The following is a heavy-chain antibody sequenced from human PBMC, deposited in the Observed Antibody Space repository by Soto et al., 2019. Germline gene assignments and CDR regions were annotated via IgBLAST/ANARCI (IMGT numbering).Heavy chain of an antibody. J-gene: IGHJ4*02. CDR1: GGSFSGYY. CDR2: INHSGST. Sequence: SETLSLTCAVYGGSFSGYYWSWIRQPPGKGLEWIGEINHSGSTNYNPSLKSRVTISVDTSKNQFSLKLSSVTAADTAVYYCARSRIIMLPEADWGKGTLVPVSS. D-gene: IGHD3-10*02. CDR3: ARSRIIMLPEAD. V-gene: IGHV4-34*01.